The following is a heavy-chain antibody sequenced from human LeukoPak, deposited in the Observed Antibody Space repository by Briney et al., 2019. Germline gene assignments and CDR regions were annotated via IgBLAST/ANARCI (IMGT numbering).Heavy chain of an antibody. Sequence: GASVKVSCKASGGTFSSHALTWVRQAPGQGLEWMGGIIPIFGTANYAQKFQGRVTITADESTSTAYMDLSSLRSEDTAVYYCARVSLGSYGSQHYYYYGMDVWGQGTTVTVSS. J-gene: IGHJ6*02. CDR1: GGTFSSHA. CDR3: ARVSLGSYGSQHYYYYGMDV. V-gene: IGHV1-69*13. D-gene: IGHD1-26*01. CDR2: IIPIFGTA.